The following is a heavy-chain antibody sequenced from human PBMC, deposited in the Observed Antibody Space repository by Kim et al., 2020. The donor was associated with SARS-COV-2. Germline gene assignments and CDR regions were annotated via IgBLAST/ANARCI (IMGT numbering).Heavy chain of an antibody. CDR2: ISWNSGSI. J-gene: IGHJ2*01. D-gene: IGHD3-10*01. CDR3: AKDAAYGSGSYWSPPRGWYFDL. V-gene: IGHV3-9*01. CDR1: GFTFDDYA. Sequence: GGSLRLSCAASGFTFDDYAMHWVRQAPGKGLEWVSGISWNSGSIGYADSVKGRFTISRDNAKNSLYLQMNSLRAEDTALYYCAKDAAYGSGSYWSPPRGWYFDLWGRGTLVTVSS.